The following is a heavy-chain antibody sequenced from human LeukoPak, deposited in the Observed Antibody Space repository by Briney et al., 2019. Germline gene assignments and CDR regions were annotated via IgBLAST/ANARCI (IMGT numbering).Heavy chain of an antibody. CDR1: GFSFSTYA. D-gene: IGHD3-22*01. CDR3: AKDLFGDSSSFDY. Sequence: GGSLRLSCAASGFSFSTYAMHWVRQAPGKGLEWVAIISHDGSNKYYADSVKGRFTIFRDNSKNTLYLQMNSLRAEDTAVYYCAKDLFGDSSSFDYWGQGTLVTVSS. J-gene: IGHJ4*02. CDR2: ISHDGSNK. V-gene: IGHV3-30*04.